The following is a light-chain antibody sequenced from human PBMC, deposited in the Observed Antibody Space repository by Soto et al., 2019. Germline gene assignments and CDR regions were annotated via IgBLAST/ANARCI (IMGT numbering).Light chain of an antibody. CDR1: QNISTN. CDR2: SAS. CDR3: QQRSNWPRT. Sequence: DIVMTQSPATLSVSPGERATLSCRASQNISTNLAWYQQKPGQAPRLLLLSASSRLSDIPARFSGSGSGTEFTLTISGLQSEDVAVYYCQQRSNWPRTFGGGTKVDIK. V-gene: IGKV3-15*01. J-gene: IGKJ4*01.